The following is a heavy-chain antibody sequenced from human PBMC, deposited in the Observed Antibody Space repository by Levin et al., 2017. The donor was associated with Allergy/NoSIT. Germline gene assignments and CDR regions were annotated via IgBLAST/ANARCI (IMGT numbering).Heavy chain of an antibody. Sequence: SGGSLRLSCAASGFTFSSYGMHWVRQAPGKGLEWVAVISYDGSNKYYADSVKGRFTISRDNSKNTLYLQMNSLRAEDTAVYYCAKEGTYSGWYKDYWGQGTLVTVSS. CDR3: AKEGTYSGWYKDY. D-gene: IGHD6-19*01. V-gene: IGHV3-30*18. J-gene: IGHJ4*02. CDR1: GFTFSSYG. CDR2: ISYDGSNK.